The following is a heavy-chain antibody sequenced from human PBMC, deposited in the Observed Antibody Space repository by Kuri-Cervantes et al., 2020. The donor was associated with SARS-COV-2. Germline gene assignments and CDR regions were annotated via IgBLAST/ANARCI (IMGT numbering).Heavy chain of an antibody. CDR2: ISGSGGST. J-gene: IGHJ4*02. V-gene: IGHV3-23*01. CDR3: ARGFVHYHSSGYYLGAYYFDY. D-gene: IGHD3-22*01. CDR1: GFTFSSYA. Sequence: GESLKISCAASGFTFSSYAMSWVRQAPGKGLEWVSAISGSGGSTYYADSVKGRFTISRDNSKNTLYLQMNSLRAEDTAVYYCARGFVHYHSSGYYLGAYYFDYWGQGTLVTVSS.